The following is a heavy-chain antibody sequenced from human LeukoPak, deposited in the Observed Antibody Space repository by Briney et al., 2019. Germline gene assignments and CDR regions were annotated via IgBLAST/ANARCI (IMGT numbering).Heavy chain of an antibody. D-gene: IGHD6-13*01. Sequence: PGGSLRLSCAASGFTFSSYAMSWVRQAPGKGLEWVSAISGSGGSTYYADSVKGRFTISRDNSKNTLYLQMNSLRAEDTAVYYCASGSWYVDTPPYWGQGTLVTVSS. CDR3: ASGSWYVDTPPY. CDR2: ISGSGGST. J-gene: IGHJ4*02. CDR1: GFTFSSYA. V-gene: IGHV3-23*01.